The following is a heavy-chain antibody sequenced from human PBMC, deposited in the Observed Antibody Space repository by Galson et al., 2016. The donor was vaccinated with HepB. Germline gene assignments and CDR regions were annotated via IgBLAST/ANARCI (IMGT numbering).Heavy chain of an antibody. CDR1: GFTFSSYA. CDR3: SGYASGSLAGWYFAL. D-gene: IGHD3-10*01. CDR2: ISGSGASP. Sequence: SLRLSCAASGFTFSSYAMSWVRQAPGKGLEWVSLISGSGASPHYADSVKGRFAISRDNSNNTLYLQMNSLRAEDTALYYCSGYASGSLAGWYFALWGRGTLVTVSS. J-gene: IGHJ2*01. V-gene: IGHV3-23*01.